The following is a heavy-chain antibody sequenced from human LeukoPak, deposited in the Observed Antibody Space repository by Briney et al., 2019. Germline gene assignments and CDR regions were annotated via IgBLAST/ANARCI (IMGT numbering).Heavy chain of an antibody. CDR1: GYTFTGSGWY. J-gene: IGHJ4*02. CDR2: IHPNNGAT. V-gene: IGHV1-2*02. D-gene: IGHD3-10*01. CDR3: ARDGPAQMVDFDY. Sequence: ASVNVSCKASGYTFTGSGWYLYWLRQAPGQGLECVGWIHPNNGATLYAQKFQGRVAMTTDTSISTAYMELSRLRPDDTTMYYCARDGPAQMVDFDYWGQGTLVTVS.